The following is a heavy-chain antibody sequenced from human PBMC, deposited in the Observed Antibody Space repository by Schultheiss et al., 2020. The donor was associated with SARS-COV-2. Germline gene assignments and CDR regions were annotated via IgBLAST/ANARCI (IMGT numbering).Heavy chain of an antibody. J-gene: IGHJ4*02. Sequence: GGSLRLSCAASGFTFSRYGMHWVRQAPGKGLEWVSVISYAGSNKYYADSVKGRFTVSRDNAKNSLYLEMNSLRAEDTAVYYCARDLGGDFDYWGQGTLVTVSS. V-gene: IGHV3-30*12. CDR2: ISYAGSNK. CDR3: ARDLGGDFDY. CDR1: GFTFSRYG. D-gene: IGHD3-16*01.